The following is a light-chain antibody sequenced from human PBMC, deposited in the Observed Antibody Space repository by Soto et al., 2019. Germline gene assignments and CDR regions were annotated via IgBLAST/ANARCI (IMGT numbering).Light chain of an antibody. V-gene: IGKV1-6*01. Sequence: AIQMTQSTSSMSASVVARVTITCRASQDIRKDLAWYQQKPEKAPPILIYGASTLQTGVASRFSGSGSATDFTLTISSLQPEDSAAYYCLQDYNYPFTFGQGTKVHI. J-gene: IGKJ2*01. CDR2: GAS. CDR3: LQDYNYPFT. CDR1: QDIRKD.